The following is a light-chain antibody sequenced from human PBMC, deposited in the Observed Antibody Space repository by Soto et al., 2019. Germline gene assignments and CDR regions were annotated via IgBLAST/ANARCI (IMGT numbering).Light chain of an antibody. CDR2: DAS. Sequence: EIVLTQSPVTLSLSPGERATLSCRASQSVSSYLAWYTQKPGQAPRLLIYDASIRATGIPARFSGSGAGTECTRTISSLEHEDVAVASCQQRRNWKVTFGQGTRLEIK. V-gene: IGKV3-11*01. CDR3: QQRRNWKVT. CDR1: QSVSSY. J-gene: IGKJ5*01.